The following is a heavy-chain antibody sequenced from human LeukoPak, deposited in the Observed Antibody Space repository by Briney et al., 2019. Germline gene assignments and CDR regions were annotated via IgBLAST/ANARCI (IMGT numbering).Heavy chain of an antibody. J-gene: IGHJ4*03. D-gene: IGHD5-24*01. CDR3: ARGATISATGYFDF. Sequence: SETLSLTCAVYGGSFSRYYWSWIRQSPGKGLEWIAEIDHRGDTNYNPSVKSRVTISVDTSKNQFSLKMRSLSAADTALYCARGATISATGYFDFWGQGTLVTVSS. CDR2: IDHRGDT. V-gene: IGHV4-34*01. CDR1: GGSFSRYY.